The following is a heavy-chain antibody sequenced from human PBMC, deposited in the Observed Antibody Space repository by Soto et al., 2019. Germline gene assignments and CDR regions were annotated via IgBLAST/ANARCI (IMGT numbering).Heavy chain of an antibody. V-gene: IGHV3-66*01. J-gene: IGHJ4*02. D-gene: IGHD1-26*01. Sequence: EVQLVESGGGLVQPGGSLRLSCAASGFTVGSNYMSWVRQAPGKGLEWVSVIYSGGSTYYADSVKGRFTISRDNSQNTLSLQMNSLSAEDTAVYYCARGRELLDYWGQGTLVTVSS. CDR1: GFTVGSNY. CDR3: ARGRELLDY. CDR2: IYSGGST.